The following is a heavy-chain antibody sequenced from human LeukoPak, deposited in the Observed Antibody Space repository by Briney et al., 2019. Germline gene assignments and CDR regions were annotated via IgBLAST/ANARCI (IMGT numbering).Heavy chain of an antibody. V-gene: IGHV3-23*01. CDR1: GVTFSSYG. D-gene: IGHD4-17*01. CDR3: AKAVGYGYGDYYFDY. J-gene: IGHJ4*02. CDR2: ISGSGDRT. Sequence: GGSLRLSCAASGVTFSSYGMNWVRQAPGKGLEWVSAISGSGDRTYYADSVKGRFTISRDNSKNTLYLQMNSLRAEDTAVYYCAKAVGYGYGDYYFDYWGQGTLVTVSS.